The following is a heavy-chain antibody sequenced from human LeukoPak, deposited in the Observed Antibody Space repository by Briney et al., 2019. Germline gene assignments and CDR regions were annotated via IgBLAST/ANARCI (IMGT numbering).Heavy chain of an antibody. CDR2: ISNNGGST. CDR3: ARVNVDTAFDY. CDR1: GFTFSIYA. V-gene: IGHV3-64*01. J-gene: IGHJ4*02. Sequence: GGSLRLSCAASGFTFSIYAMHWVRQAPGKGLEYVSTISNNGGSTYYANSVKGRFTISRDNSRNTLYLQMGSLRAEDMAVYYCARVNVDTAFDYWGQGTLVTVSS. D-gene: IGHD5-18*01.